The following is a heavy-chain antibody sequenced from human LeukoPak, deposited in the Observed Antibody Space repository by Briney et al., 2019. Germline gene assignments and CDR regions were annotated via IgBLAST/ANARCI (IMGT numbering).Heavy chain of an antibody. V-gene: IGHV1-46*01. CDR3: ARADFMATIPAPATANDAFDI. D-gene: IGHD5-24*01. CDR1: GYTFTSYY. J-gene: IGHJ3*02. CDR2: INPSGGST. Sequence: ASVKVSCKASGYTFTSYYMHWVRQAPGQGLEWMGIINPSGGSTSYAQKFQGRVTMTRDMSTSTVYMELSSLRSEDTAVYYCARADFMATIPAPATANDAFDIWGQGTMVPVSS.